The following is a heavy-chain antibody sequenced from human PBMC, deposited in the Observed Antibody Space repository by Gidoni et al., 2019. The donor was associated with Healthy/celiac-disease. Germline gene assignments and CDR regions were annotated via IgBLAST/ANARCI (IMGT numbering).Heavy chain of an antibody. Sequence: AASGFTFCSYSMNWVRQAPGKGLEWVSSISSSSSYIYYADSVKGRFTISRDNAKNSLYLQMNSLRAEDTAVYYCARDSHTAAAGFPRYFDLWGRGTLVTVSS. J-gene: IGHJ2*01. D-gene: IGHD6-13*01. CDR2: ISSSSSYI. CDR1: GFTFCSYS. CDR3: ARDSHTAAAGFPRYFDL. V-gene: IGHV3-21*06.